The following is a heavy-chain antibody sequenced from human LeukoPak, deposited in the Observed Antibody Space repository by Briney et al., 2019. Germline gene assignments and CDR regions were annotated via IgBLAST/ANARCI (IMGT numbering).Heavy chain of an antibody. Sequence: SVKVSCKASGGTFSSYAISWVRQAPGQGLEWMGGIIPIFGTANYAQKFQGRVTITADESTSTAYMGLSSLRSEDTAVYYCAREPGYSYGEIDYWGQGTLVTVSS. CDR1: GGTFSSYA. V-gene: IGHV1-69*13. D-gene: IGHD5-18*01. CDR2: IIPIFGTA. J-gene: IGHJ4*02. CDR3: AREPGYSYGEIDY.